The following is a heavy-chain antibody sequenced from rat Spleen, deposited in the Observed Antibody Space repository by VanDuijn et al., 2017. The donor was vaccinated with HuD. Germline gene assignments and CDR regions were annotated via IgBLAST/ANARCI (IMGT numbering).Heavy chain of an antibody. CDR1: GFSLTSYN. J-gene: IGHJ2*01. CDR2: IWNTGGT. Sequence: QVQLKESGPGLVQPSQTLSLTCTVAGFSLTSYNVHWVRQPPGKGLEWMGVIWNTGGTRYNSALKSRLSISRDTSKSQVFLKMNRLQTEDTATYYCAREGSGGFDYWGQGVMVTVSS. CDR3: AREGSGGFDY. D-gene: IGHD1-11*01. V-gene: IGHV2-41*01.